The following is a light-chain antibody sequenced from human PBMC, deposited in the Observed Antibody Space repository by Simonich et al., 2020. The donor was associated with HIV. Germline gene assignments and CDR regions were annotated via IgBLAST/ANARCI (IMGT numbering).Light chain of an antibody. CDR3: QQYYSTPGT. Sequence: DIHMTQSPSSLSASVGDRVTITYQSSQDIRNYLNWYQQNPGKAPKLLIYDASRLESGVPSRFSGSGSGTDYTLTISSLQPEDVATYYCQQYYSTPGTFGQGTKVEIK. CDR1: QDIRNY. CDR2: DAS. V-gene: IGKV1-NL1*01. J-gene: IGKJ1*01.